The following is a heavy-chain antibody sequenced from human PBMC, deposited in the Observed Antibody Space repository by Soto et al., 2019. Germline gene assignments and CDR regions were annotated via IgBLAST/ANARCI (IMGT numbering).Heavy chain of an antibody. CDR3: SIVFIYDILTEGFDL. J-gene: IGHJ5*02. CDR1: GFSFSKYK. D-gene: IGHD3-9*01. CDR2: ITGDSSYT. Sequence: GGSLRLSCAASGFSFSKYKMNWVRQAPGKGLEWVSSITGDSSYTYYADSVKGRFTISRDNANNSLYLEMNSLGAEDTAMYYCSIVFIYDILTEGFDLWGQGTLVTVFS. V-gene: IGHV3-21*01.